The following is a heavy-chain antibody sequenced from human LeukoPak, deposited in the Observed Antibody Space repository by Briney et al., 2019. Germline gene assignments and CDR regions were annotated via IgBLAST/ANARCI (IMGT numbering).Heavy chain of an antibody. D-gene: IGHD6-19*01. CDR1: GGSISSYY. Sequence: SETLSLTCTVSGGSISSYYWSWIRQPPGKGLEWIRYIYYSGSTNYNPSLKSRVTISVDTSKNQFSLKLSSVTAADTAVYYCARGIAVAGTSDAFDIWGQGTMVTVSS. V-gene: IGHV4-59*01. CDR2: IYYSGST. CDR3: ARGIAVAGTSDAFDI. J-gene: IGHJ3*02.